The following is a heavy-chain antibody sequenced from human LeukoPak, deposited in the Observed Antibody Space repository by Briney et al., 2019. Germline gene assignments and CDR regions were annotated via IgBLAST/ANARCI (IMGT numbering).Heavy chain of an antibody. CDR1: GFTFSSYW. V-gene: IGHV3-7*01. CDR3: ARSYYYDSSGYYYFFDY. J-gene: IGHJ4*02. CDR2: IKQDGSEK. D-gene: IGHD3-22*01. Sequence: GGSLRLSCAASGFTFSSYWMSWVRQAPGKGLEWVANIKQDGSEKYYVDSVKGRFTISRDSAKNSLYLQMNSLRAEDTAVYYCARSYYYDSSGYYYFFDYWGQGTLVTVSS.